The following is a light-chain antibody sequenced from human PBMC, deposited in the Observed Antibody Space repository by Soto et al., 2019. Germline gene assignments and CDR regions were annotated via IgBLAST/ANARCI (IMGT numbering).Light chain of an antibody. CDR2: DSS. CDR1: EDVGNK. J-gene: IGKJ4*01. Sequence: VMTQSPATLSVSPGGRATLSCRASEDVGNKLAWYQQKPGQAPRLLIYDSSTRATAIPARFSGSGSGREFTLTISSLQSGDVAVYHCQQYIGWPLTFGGGTKLEIK. V-gene: IGKV3-15*01. CDR3: QQYIGWPLT.